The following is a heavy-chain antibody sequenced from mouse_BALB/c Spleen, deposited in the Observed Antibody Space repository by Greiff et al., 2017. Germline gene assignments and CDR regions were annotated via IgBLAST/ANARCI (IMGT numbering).Heavy chain of an antibody. Sequence: EVKLMESGGGLVKPGGSLKLSCAASGFAFSSYDMSWVRQTPEKRLEWVAYISSGGGSTYYPDTVKGRFTISRDNAKNTLYLQMSSLKSGDTAMYYCARHYYGSSYYFDYWGQGTTLTVSS. CDR2: ISSGGGST. J-gene: IGHJ2*01. CDR1: GFAFSSYD. D-gene: IGHD1-1*01. V-gene: IGHV5-12-1*01. CDR3: ARHYYGSSYYFDY.